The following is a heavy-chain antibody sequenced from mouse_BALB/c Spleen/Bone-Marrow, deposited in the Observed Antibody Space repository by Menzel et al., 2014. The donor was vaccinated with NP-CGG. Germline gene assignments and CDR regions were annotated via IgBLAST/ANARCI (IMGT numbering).Heavy chain of an antibody. V-gene: IGHV1-18*01. D-gene: IGHD1-1*01. CDR1: GYSFTGYT. CDR2: INPYNGVI. Sequence: EVMLVESGPELVKPGASMKISCKASGYSFTGYTMNWVKQSHGKNLEWIGLINPYNGVINYNQKFKGKATFTVDKSSSTAYMELLSLTSEDSAVYYCARFYYGSNYAMDYWGQGTSVTGSS. J-gene: IGHJ4*01. CDR3: ARFYYGSNYAMDY.